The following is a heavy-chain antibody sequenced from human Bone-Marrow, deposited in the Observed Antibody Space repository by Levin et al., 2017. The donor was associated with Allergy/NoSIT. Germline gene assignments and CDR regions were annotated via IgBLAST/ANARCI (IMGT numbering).Heavy chain of an antibody. D-gene: IGHD4-17*01. CDR1: GFTFRNYG. V-gene: IGHV3-30*18. CDR3: AKSGGYGDHLYYMGL. Sequence: GESLKISCAASGFTFRNYGMHWVRQAPGKGLESVAVISYDGIGKFYADSVEGRFTISRDNSKNTLHLQMNSLRPDDTAVYFCAKSGGYGDHLYYMGLWGKGTTVTVSS. J-gene: IGHJ6*03. CDR2: ISYDGIGK.